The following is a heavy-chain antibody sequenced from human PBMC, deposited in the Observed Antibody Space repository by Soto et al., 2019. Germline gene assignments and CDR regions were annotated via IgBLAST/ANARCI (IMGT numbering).Heavy chain of an antibody. CDR1: GYSFTSYW. Sequence: PGESLKISCKGSGYSFTSYWISWVRQMPGKGLEWMGRIDPSDSYTNYSPSFQGHVTISADKSISTAYLQWSSLKASDTAMYYCARHVTFYDILTGYYGPHFDYWGQGTLVTVSS. CDR2: IDPSDSYT. D-gene: IGHD3-9*01. V-gene: IGHV5-10-1*01. J-gene: IGHJ4*02. CDR3: ARHVTFYDILTGYYGPHFDY.